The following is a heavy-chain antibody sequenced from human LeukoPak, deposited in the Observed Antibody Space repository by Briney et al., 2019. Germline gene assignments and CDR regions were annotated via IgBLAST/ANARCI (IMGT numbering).Heavy chain of an antibody. CDR2: IYSGGST. D-gene: IGHD6-13*01. CDR3: ARDAPSSSWSDAFDI. J-gene: IGHJ3*02. V-gene: IGHV3-53*01. CDR1: GFTVSSNY. Sequence: GGSLRLSCAASGFTVSSNYMSWARQAPGKGLEWVSVIYSGGSTYYADSVKGRFTISRDNSKNTLYLQMNSLRAEDTAVYYCARDAPSSSWSDAFDIWGQGTMVTVSS.